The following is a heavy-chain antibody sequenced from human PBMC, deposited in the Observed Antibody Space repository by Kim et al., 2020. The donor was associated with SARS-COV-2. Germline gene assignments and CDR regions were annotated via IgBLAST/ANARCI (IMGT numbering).Heavy chain of an antibody. J-gene: IGHJ4*02. Sequence: SVKVSCKASGGTFSSYAISWVRQAPGQGLEWMGRIIPIFGIANYAQKFQGRVTITADKSTSTAYMELSSLRSEDTAVYYCARSTYYYDSSGYHFDYWGQGTLVTASS. CDR3: ARSTYYYDSSGYHFDY. CDR1: GGTFSSYA. D-gene: IGHD3-22*01. CDR2: IIPIFGIA. V-gene: IGHV1-69*04.